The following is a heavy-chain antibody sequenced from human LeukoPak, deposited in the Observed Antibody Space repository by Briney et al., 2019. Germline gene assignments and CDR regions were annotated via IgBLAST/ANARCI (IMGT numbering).Heavy chain of an antibody. CDR3: AGQVVMAGDWFDP. Sequence: SETLSLTCTVSGGSISSYYWSWFRQPPGKGLEWIGYIYYSGSTNYNPSLKSRVTISVDTSKNQFSLKLSSVTAADTAVYYCAGQVVMAGDWFDPWGQGTLVTVSS. V-gene: IGHV4-59*01. CDR1: GGSISSYY. D-gene: IGHD4-23*01. CDR2: IYYSGST. J-gene: IGHJ5*02.